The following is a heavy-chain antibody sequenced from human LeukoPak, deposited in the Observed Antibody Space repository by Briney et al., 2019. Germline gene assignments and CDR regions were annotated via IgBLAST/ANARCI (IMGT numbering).Heavy chain of an antibody. CDR3: ARSAVGDYCSSTSCYLWFDP. Sequence: ASVKVSCKASGGTFSSYAISWVRQAPGQGLEWMGGIIPIFGTANYAQKFQGRVTITTDESTSTAYMELSSLRSEDTAVYYCARSAVGDYCSSTSCYLWFDPWGQGTLVTVSS. CDR1: GGTFSSYA. V-gene: IGHV1-69*05. D-gene: IGHD2-2*01. CDR2: IIPIFGTA. J-gene: IGHJ5*02.